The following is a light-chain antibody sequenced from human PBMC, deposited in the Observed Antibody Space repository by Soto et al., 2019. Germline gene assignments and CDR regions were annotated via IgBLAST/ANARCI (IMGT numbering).Light chain of an antibody. Sequence: QSVMTQSPSASASLGASVKLTCTLSSGHSTYAIAWHQQQPEEGPRDLMKVNNDGSHSKGDWIPERFSGSSAGAERYFTISSFQDEDEADYYCQTWGTDVVFGGGTKLTVL. V-gene: IGLV4-69*01. CDR1: SGHSTYA. J-gene: IGLJ2*01. CDR2: VNNDGSH. CDR3: QTWGTDVV.